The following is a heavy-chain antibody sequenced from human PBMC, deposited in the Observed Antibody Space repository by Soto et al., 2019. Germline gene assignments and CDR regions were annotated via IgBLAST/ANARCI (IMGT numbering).Heavy chain of an antibody. J-gene: IGHJ4*02. CDR2: ISTFNGNT. V-gene: IGHV1-18*01. D-gene: IGHD6-13*01. Sequence: ASVKVSCKASGYTFTSYSINWVRQAPGQGLEWMGWISTFNGNTNYAQKVRGRVTMTADTSTSTAYMELRSLRSDDRAVYYCARGERDSSSWYFDYWGQGTLVTVSS. CDR3: ARGERDSSSWYFDY. CDR1: GYTFTSYS.